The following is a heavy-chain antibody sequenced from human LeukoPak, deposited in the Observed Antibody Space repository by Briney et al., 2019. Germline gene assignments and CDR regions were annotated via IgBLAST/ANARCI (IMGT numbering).Heavy chain of an antibody. D-gene: IGHD1-26*01. CDR3: ARVTRGPYPMGAKTTED. J-gene: IGHJ4*02. CDR1: GLTFSNFA. V-gene: IGHV3-11*01. Sequence: GGSLRLSCATSGLTFSNFAMTWVRQAPGKGLEWVSYISSSGSTIYYADSVKGRFTISRDNAKNSLYLQMNSLRAEDTAVYYCARVTRGPYPMGAKTTEDWGQGTLVTVSS. CDR2: ISSSGSTI.